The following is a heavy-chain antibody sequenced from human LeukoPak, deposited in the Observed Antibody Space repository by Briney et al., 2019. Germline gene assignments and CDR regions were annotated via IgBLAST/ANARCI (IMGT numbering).Heavy chain of an antibody. CDR2: ISDDGSHT. CDR1: GFTFSSYA. J-gene: IGHJ3*02. V-gene: IGHV3-23*01. Sequence: GGSLRLSCAASGFTFSSYAMNWVRQAPGKGLEWVSAISDDGSHTYYADSVKGRFTISRDNSKNTLSLQMNSLRAEDTAVYYCAKCYDTSGRRASDIWGQGTMVTVSS. CDR3: AKCYDTSGRRASDI. D-gene: IGHD3-22*01.